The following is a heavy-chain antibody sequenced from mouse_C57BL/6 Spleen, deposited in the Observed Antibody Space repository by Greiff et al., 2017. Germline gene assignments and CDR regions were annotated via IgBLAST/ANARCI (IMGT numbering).Heavy chain of an antibody. Sequence: VQLQQSGPELVKPGASVKIPCKASGYTFTDYNMDWVKQSHGKSLEWIGDINPNNGGTIYNQKFKGKATLTVGKSSSTAYMELRSLTSEDTAVYYCARKGTYGSSPAWFAYWGQGTLVTVSA. D-gene: IGHD1-1*01. V-gene: IGHV1-18*01. CDR2: INPNNGGT. CDR3: ARKGTYGSSPAWFAY. J-gene: IGHJ3*01. CDR1: GYTFTDYN.